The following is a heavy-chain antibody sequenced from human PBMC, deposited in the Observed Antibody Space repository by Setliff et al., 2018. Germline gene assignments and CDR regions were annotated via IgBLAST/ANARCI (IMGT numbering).Heavy chain of an antibody. CDR1: GDSISRASFY. Sequence: SETLSLTCTVSGDSISRASFYWRWNRQSAGKGLECLGRIYTDGSTKYNPSLNSRVTLLIDTANNQISLRLTSVTAADTAVYYCATDGPVLNGDYISWGQGTLVTVSS. V-gene: IGHV4-61*02. D-gene: IGHD3-10*01. CDR2: IYTDGST. J-gene: IGHJ5*02. CDR3: ATDGPVLNGDYIS.